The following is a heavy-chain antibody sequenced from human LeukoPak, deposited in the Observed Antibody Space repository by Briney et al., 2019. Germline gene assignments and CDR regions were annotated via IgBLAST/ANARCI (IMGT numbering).Heavy chain of an antibody. CDR1: GGSISSSSYY. Sequence: PSQTLSLTCTVSGGSISSSSYYWGWIRQPPGKGLEWIGSIYYSGSTYYNPSLKSRVTISVDTSKNQFSLKLSSVTAADTAVYYCARAAHDSYGYVEVVAPGGFDPWGQGTLVTVSS. V-gene: IGHV4-39*07. CDR2: IYYSGST. J-gene: IGHJ5*02. CDR3: ARAAHDSYGYVEVVAPGGFDP. D-gene: IGHD5-18*01.